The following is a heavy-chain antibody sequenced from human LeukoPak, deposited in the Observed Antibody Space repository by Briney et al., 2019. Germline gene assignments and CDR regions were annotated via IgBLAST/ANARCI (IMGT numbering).Heavy chain of an antibody. CDR3: ARVLGAAAAAYYYYGMDV. CDR2: ISAYNGNT. CDR1: GYTFTSYG. J-gene: IGHJ6*02. D-gene: IGHD6-13*01. V-gene: IGHV1-18*01. Sequence: ASVKVSCTASGYTFTSYGISWVRQAPGQGLEWMGWISAYNGNTNYAQKLQGRVTMTTDTSTSTAYMELRSLRSDDTAVYYCARVLGAAAAAYYYYGMDVWGQGTTVTVSS.